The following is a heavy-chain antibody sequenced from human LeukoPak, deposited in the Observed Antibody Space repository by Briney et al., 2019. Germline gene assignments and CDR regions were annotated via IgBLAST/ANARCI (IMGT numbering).Heavy chain of an antibody. CDR2: IGGNGGRT. Sequence: GGSLRLSCAASGFTFSNYAMAWVRQAPGKGLEWVSAIGGNGGRTYSADSVQGRFTISRDNSKNTVYLQMDNLRAEDSAMYYCAKAHSISWPYAFDSWGQGTLVTVSS. CDR3: AKAHSISWPYAFDS. CDR1: GFTFSNYA. J-gene: IGHJ4*02. D-gene: IGHD6-13*01. V-gene: IGHV3-23*01.